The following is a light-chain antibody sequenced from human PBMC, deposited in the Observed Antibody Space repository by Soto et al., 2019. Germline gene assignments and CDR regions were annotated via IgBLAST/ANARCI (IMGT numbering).Light chain of an antibody. J-gene: IGKJ1*01. CDR2: GAS. CDR1: QSVSSN. Sequence: EIVMTQSPATLSVSPGERATLSCRASQSVSSNLAWYQQKPGQAPRLLIYGASTRATGIPARFSGSGSGTECTLTISSPLLEDFAVYYCQQDNNWPQTFGQGTKAEIK. CDR3: QQDNNWPQT. V-gene: IGKV3-15*01.